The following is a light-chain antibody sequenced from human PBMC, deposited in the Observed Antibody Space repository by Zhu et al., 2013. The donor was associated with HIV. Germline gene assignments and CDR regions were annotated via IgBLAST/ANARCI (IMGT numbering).Light chain of an antibody. CDR1: QSVLYSSNNKNY. Sequence: DIVMTQSPDSLAVSLGERATINCKSSQSVLYSSNNKNYLAWYQHKPGQPPQLLISWASSRESGVPARFSGSGSGTDFTLTISSLQAEDVAVYYCQQYYDNPFTFGPGTKVN. J-gene: IGKJ3*01. CDR3: QQYYDNPFT. V-gene: IGKV4-1*01. CDR2: WAS.